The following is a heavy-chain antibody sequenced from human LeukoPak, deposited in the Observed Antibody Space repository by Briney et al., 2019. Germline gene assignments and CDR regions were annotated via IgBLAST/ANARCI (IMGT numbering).Heavy chain of an antibody. CDR1: GGTFSSYA. V-gene: IGHV1-69*05. D-gene: IGHD1-7*01. Sequence: SVKVSGKASGGTFSSYAISWVRQAPGQGLEWMGGIIPIFGTANYAQKFQGRVTITTDESTSTAYMELSSLRSEDTAVYYCARDFSAGTTDRDYYYYYYMDVWGKGTTVTVSS. CDR3: ARDFSAGTTDRDYYYYYYMDV. CDR2: IIPIFGTA. J-gene: IGHJ6*03.